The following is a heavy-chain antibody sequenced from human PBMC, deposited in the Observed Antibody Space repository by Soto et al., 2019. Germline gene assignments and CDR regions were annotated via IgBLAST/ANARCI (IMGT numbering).Heavy chain of an antibody. D-gene: IGHD4-17*01. CDR3: ARVPSTVNSYYFDY. CDR2: INHSGST. CDR1: GGSFSGYY. V-gene: IGHV4-34*01. Sequence: PSETLSLTCAVYGGSFSGYYWSWIRQPPGKGLEWIGEINHSGSTNYNPSLKSRVTISVDTSKNQFSLKLSSVTAADTAVYYCARVPSTVNSYYFDYWGQGTQVTVSS. J-gene: IGHJ4*02.